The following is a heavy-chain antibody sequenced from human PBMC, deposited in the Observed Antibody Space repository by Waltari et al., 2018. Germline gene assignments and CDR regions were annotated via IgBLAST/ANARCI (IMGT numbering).Heavy chain of an antibody. D-gene: IGHD4-17*01. CDR2: INHSGST. J-gene: IGHJ4*02. CDR1: GGSFSGYY. CDR3: ARSKLRRPYFDY. Sequence: QVQLQQLGAGLLKPSETLSLTCAVYGGSFSGYYWSWIRQPPGKGLEWIGEINHSGSTNYNPSLKSRVTISVDTSKNQFSLKLSSVTAADTAVYYCARSKLRRPYFDYWGQGTLVTVSS. V-gene: IGHV4-34*01.